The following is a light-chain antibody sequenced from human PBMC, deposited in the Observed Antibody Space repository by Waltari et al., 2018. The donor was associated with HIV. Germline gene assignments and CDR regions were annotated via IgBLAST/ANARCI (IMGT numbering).Light chain of an antibody. CDR1: SSNVGSSA. Sequence: QAVLTQSPSASGTPGERVAISCSGSSSNVGSSAGDWYQHLPGTAPQLLIHTNNQLPSCIPDRFSGSKACTSASLAISGLQSEDESDYYFAAWDDSLNGYVFGSGTKVTVL. J-gene: IGLJ1*01. CDR3: AAWDDSLNGYV. CDR2: TNN. V-gene: IGLV1-44*01.